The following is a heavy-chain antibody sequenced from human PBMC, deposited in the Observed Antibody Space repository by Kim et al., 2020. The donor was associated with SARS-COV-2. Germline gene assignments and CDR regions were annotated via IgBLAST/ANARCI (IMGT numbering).Heavy chain of an antibody. V-gene: IGHV1-69*13. CDR1: GGSFSTYA. CDR3: ARVNTQYCSSTSCLQNYYYYGMDV. Sequence: SVKVSCKACGGSFSTYAISWVRQAPGQGLEWMGGIIPIFGAPNYAQKFQGRVTITADESTSTAYMELSSLRSEDTAVYYCARVNTQYCSSTSCLQNYYYYGMDVWGPGTTVTVSS. D-gene: IGHD2-2*01. CDR2: IIPIFGAP. J-gene: IGHJ6*02.